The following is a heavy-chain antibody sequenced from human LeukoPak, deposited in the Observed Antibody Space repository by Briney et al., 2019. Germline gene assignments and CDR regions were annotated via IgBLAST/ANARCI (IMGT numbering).Heavy chain of an antibody. D-gene: IGHD3-9*01. V-gene: IGHV4-34*01. CDR1: GGSFSGYY. J-gene: IGHJ6*03. CDR3: ARSLRYFDWLSASYYYYYMDV. CDR2: INHSGST. Sequence: SETLSLTCAVYGGSFSGYYWSWIRQPPGKGLEWIGEINHSGSTNYNPSLKSRVTISVDTSKNQFSLKLSSVTAADTAIYYCARSLRYFDWLSASYYYYYMDVWGKGTTVTISS.